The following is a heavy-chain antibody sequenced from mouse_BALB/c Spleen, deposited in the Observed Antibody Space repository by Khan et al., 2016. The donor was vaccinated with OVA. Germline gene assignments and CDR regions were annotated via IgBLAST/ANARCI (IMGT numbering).Heavy chain of an antibody. V-gene: IGHV1-20*02. CDR1: GYSFTGYF. CDR3: ARKNGSDFDY. D-gene: IGHD1-1*01. Sequence: VQLKQSGPELVKPGASVKISCKASGYSFTGYFMNWVMQSHGKSLEWIGRINPHIGETLYNQKFKGKATLTVDESSRIVHMELRSLASEDSAVYYCARKNGSDFDYWGQGTTLTVSS. CDR2: INPHIGET. J-gene: IGHJ2*01.